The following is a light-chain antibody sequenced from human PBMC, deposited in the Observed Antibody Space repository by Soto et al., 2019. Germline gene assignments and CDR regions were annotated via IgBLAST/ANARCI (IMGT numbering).Light chain of an antibody. CDR1: SGSIASDY. CDR3: QSYDATNQV. CDR2: EDN. J-gene: IGLJ3*02. Sequence: FMLTQPPSVSASPGKTVIISCTRSSGSIASDYVQWYQQRPGSSPTTVIYEDNQRPSGVPDRFSGSIDSSSNSASLTIAGLETEDEADYFCQSYDATNQVFGGGTKLTVL. V-gene: IGLV6-57*01.